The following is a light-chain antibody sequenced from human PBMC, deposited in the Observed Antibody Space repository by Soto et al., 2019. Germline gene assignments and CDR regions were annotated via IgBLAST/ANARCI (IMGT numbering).Light chain of an antibody. V-gene: IGLV2-14*01. CDR1: SSDVGGYNY. CDR3: SSYTSSSTLLYV. Sequence: QSALTQPASVSGSPGQSITISCTGTSSDVGGYNYVSWYQQHPGKAPKLMIYEVSNRPSGASNRFSGSKSGNTASLTISGLQAEDEAHYYCSSYTSSSTLLYVFGTGTKVNVL. J-gene: IGLJ1*01. CDR2: EVS.